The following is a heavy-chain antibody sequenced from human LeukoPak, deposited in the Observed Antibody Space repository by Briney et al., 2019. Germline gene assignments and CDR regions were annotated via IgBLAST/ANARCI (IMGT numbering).Heavy chain of an antibody. D-gene: IGHD4-23*01. CDR3: ARVGTTVVTRLFDY. J-gene: IGHJ4*02. V-gene: IGHV3-21*06. CDR2: ISSTNGHT. CDR1: GFSFSFSN. Sequence: GGSLRLSCAASGFSFSFSNMNWVRQAPGKGLEWVSYISSTNGHTYYADSVNGRFTISRDTAKNSLYLQMNSLRAEDTAVYYCARVGTTVVTRLFDYWGQGTLVTVSS.